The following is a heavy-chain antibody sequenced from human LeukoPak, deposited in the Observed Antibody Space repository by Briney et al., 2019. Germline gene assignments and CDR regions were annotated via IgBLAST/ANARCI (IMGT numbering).Heavy chain of an antibody. D-gene: IGHD6-13*01. V-gene: IGHV7-4-1*02. CDR1: GYTFTSYA. CDR2: INTNTGNP. CDR3: ARDGAAQNFFDY. J-gene: IGHJ4*02. Sequence: LWASVKVSCKASGYTFTSYAMNWVRQAPGQGLEWMGWINTNTGNPTYAQGFTGRFVFFLDTSVSTAYLQISGLKAEDTAVYYCARDGAAQNFFDYWGQGSLVTVSS.